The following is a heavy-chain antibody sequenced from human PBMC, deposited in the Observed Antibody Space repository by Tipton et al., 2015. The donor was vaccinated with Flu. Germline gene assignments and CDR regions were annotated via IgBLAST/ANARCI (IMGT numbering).Heavy chain of an antibody. CDR3: AREDYSSNWAQYFQH. J-gene: IGHJ1*01. V-gene: IGHV4-34*01. D-gene: IGHD6-13*01. CDR2: INHSGST. CDR1: GGSFSGYY. Sequence: LRLSCAVYGGSFSGYYWSWIRQPPGKGLEWIGEINHSGSTNYNPSLKSRVTISVDTSKNQFSLKLSPVTAADTAVYYCAREDYSSNWAQYFQHWGQGTLVPVSS.